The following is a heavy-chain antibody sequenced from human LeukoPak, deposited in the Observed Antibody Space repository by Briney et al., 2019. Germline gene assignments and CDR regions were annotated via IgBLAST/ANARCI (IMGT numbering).Heavy chain of an antibody. CDR1: GFTFNTCA. V-gene: IGHV3-23*01. CDR2: ISDTGGST. J-gene: IGHJ4*02. CDR3: ARRGLTLGAAPVPKYNFDY. Sequence: GGSLRLSCAASGFTFNTCAMSWVRQAPGKGLEWVSTISDTGGSTYYADSVKGRFTTSRDNSKNTQYLQLNSLRAEDTAVYYCARRGLTLGAAPVPKYNFDYWGQGTLVTVSS. D-gene: IGHD6-13*01.